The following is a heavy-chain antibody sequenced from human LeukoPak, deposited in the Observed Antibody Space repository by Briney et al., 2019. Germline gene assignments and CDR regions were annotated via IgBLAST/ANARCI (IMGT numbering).Heavy chain of an antibody. CDR2: IYHSGST. CDR3: AREETYGSGSLDY. CDR1: GGSISSGGYS. V-gene: IGHV4-30-2*01. D-gene: IGHD3-10*01. J-gene: IGHJ4*02. Sequence: SQTLSLTCAVSGGSISSGGYSWSWIRQPPGKGLEWIGYIYHSGSTYYNPSLKSRVTISVDRSKNQFSLKLSSVTAAGTAVYYCAREETYGSGSLDYWGQGTLVTVSS.